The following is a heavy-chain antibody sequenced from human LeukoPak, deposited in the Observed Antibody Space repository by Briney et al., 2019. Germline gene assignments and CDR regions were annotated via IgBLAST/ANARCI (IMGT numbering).Heavy chain of an antibody. CDR1: GIPFKKYG. J-gene: IGHJ3*01. CDR3: VTHYKWDLLVHAFDF. D-gene: IGHD1-26*01. V-gene: IGHV3-33*01. Sequence: GRSLRLSCAVSGIPFKKYGMHWVRQAPGRGLEWVATIWHDGSPTMYADSAKGRFTISRDDSKNMLYLQMNSLRAEDTAEYYCVTHYKWDLLVHAFDFWGQGTRVTVSS. CDR2: IWHDGSPT.